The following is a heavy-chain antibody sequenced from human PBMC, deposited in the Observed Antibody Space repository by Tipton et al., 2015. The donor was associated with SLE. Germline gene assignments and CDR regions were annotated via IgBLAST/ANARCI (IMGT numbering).Heavy chain of an antibody. V-gene: IGHV4-38-2*02. Sequence: TLSLTCTVSGDSLSSDDYYWGWIRQPAGKGLEWVGSIHQSGKMFFNPSLKSRVAMSMDTSKNQVFLRLRSVTAADTATYYCARHDYDDNGYYLHYFDYWGQGTLVTVSS. CDR3: ARHDYDDNGYYLHYFDY. CDR2: IHQSGKM. CDR1: GDSLSSDDYY. D-gene: IGHD3-22*01. J-gene: IGHJ4*02.